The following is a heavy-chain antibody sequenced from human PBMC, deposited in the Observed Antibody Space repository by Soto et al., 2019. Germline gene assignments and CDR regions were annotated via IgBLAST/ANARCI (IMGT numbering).Heavy chain of an antibody. V-gene: IGHV3-15*01. CDR2: IKSKTDGGTT. Sequence: EVQLVESGGGLVKPGGSLRLSCAASGFTFSNAWMSWVRQAPGKGLEWVGRIKSKTDGGTTDYAAPVKGRFTISRDDSKNTLYLQMNSLKTEDTAVYYCTPQRLRYFERGYWNFFDYWGQGTLVTVSS. CDR3: TPQRLRYFERGYWNFFDY. CDR1: GFTFSNAW. D-gene: IGHD3-9*01. J-gene: IGHJ4*02.